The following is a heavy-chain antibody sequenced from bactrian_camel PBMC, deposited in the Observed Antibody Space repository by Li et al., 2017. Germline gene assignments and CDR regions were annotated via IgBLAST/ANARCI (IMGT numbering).Heavy chain of an antibody. CDR2: IGRSGRI. D-gene: IGHD6*01. J-gene: IGHJ6*01. CDR1: GYTYGSYC. V-gene: IGHV3S53*01. Sequence: HVQLVESGGGLVQPGESLRLSCAASGYTYGSYCMAWFRQAPGKEREGVAAIGRSGRIIYLDSVKGRFTISRDNAESTVYLQMNSLKSEDTALYYCATARGGGWYISPPRLWLLGSGDPGHRL. CDR3: ATARGGGWYISPPRLWL.